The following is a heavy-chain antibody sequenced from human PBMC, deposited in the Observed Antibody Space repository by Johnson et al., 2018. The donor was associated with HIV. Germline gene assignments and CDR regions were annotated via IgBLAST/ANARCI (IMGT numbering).Heavy chain of an antibody. Sequence: VQLVESGGGVVQPGRSLRLSCAASGFTFSNYAMHWVRQAPGKGLEWVAVISYDGSYKYYADSVRGRFTISRDNSRNTVSLQMIILRPKDTAMYYCASGVTARAPLLIWGQGTMVTVSS. D-gene: IGHD2-8*01. CDR3: ASGVTARAPLLI. CDR2: ISYDGSYK. V-gene: IGHV3-30*01. CDR1: GFTFSNYA. J-gene: IGHJ3*02.